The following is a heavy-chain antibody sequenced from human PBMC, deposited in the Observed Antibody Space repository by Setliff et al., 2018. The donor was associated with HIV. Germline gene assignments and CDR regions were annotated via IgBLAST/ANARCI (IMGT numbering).Heavy chain of an antibody. Sequence: GASVKVSCKASGYTFTNYDINWVRQVPGQGLEWTGRMNPDSGLTDYAPKLQGRVIMTRNTSITTVFMEMTGLRSEDTAVYFCAREGLLVTKVGGAYWYHGMDVWGRGTAVTVSS. CDR1: GYTFTNYD. D-gene: IGHD4-4*01. V-gene: IGHV1-8*01. CDR2: MNPDSGLT. J-gene: IGHJ6*02. CDR3: AREGLLVTKVGGAYWYHGMDV.